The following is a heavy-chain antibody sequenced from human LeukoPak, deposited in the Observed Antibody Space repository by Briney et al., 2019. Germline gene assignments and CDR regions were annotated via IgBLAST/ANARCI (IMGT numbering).Heavy chain of an antibody. CDR1: GFTFTTYG. V-gene: IGHV3-33*01. CDR2: IWSHGNEE. Sequence: GRSLRLSCAASGFTFTTYGFHWVRQAPGKGLEWVAVIWSHGNEESYVDSVKGRFTVSRDNSKNTLYLQMNSLTAEDTAVYYCARSGTQQESDYWGPGTLVTVSS. J-gene: IGHJ4*02. D-gene: IGHD1-26*01. CDR3: ARSGTQQESDY.